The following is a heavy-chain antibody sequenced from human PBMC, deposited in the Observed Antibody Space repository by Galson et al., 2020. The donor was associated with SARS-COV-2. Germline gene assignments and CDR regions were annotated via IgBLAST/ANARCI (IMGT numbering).Heavy chain of an antibody. Sequence: GGSLRLSCAASGFTVSSNYMSWVRQAPGKGLEWVSVIYSGGSTYYADSVKGRFTISRDNSKNTLYLQMNSLRAEDTAVYYCAREQESGSAWRLDYYYYYMDVWGKGTTVTISS. J-gene: IGHJ6*03. CDR1: GFTVSSNY. CDR2: IYSGGST. CDR3: AREQESGSAWRLDYYYYYMDV. D-gene: IGHD3-10*01. V-gene: IGHV3-66*01.